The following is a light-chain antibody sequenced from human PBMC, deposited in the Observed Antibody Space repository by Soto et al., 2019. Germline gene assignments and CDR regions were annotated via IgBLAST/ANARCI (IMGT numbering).Light chain of an antibody. V-gene: IGLV2-14*01. CDR1: SSDVGGYSY. CDR2: EVS. CDR3: SSFSSSSTHVV. J-gene: IGLJ2*01. Sequence: QSALTQPASVSGSPGQSITISCTGTSSDVGGYSYVSWYQQHPGKAPKLMIYEVSNRPSGVSNRFSGSKSGNTASLTISGLQAEDEADYSCSSFSSSSTHVVFGGGTKVTVL.